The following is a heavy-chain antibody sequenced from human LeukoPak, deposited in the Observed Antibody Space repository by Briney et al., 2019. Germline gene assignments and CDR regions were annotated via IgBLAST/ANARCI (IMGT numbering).Heavy chain of an antibody. D-gene: IGHD5-18*01. Sequence: SETLSLTCTVSGGSISSSSAYWGWIRQPPGKGLEWIGSINYSKNTYYNPSLKSRVTISADTPKNQFSLTLGSVSATDTAVYYCVSPRGFSYGYFDYWGQGTLVTVSS. V-gene: IGHV4-39*01. CDR3: VSPRGFSYGYFDY. CDR2: INYSKNT. J-gene: IGHJ4*02. CDR1: GGSISSSSAY.